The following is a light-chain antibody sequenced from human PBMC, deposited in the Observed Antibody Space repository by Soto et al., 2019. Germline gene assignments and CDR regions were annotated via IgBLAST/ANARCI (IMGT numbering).Light chain of an antibody. CDR1: QDIGSW. J-gene: IGKJ4*01. CDR3: QQSKSFPPS. Sequence: DIQMTQSPSYVSASVGERVTISCRALQDIGSWLVWYQQKPGQAPNLLIYTASSLQSGVPSTFSGSGSGTDFTLTISSLQPEDVATYYCQQSKSFPPSFGGGTTVEIK. V-gene: IGKV1-12*01. CDR2: TAS.